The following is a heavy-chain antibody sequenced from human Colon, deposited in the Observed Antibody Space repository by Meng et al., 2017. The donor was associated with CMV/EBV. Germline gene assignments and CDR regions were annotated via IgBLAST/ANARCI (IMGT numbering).Heavy chain of an antibody. V-gene: IGHV3-64*02. CDR2: ISSNGGST. CDR3: AREAAAGTYFIRFGMDV. D-gene: IGHD6-13*01. CDR1: GFTFSSYA. J-gene: IGHJ6*02. Sequence: ESLKISCAASGFTFSSYAMHWVRQAPGKGLEYVSAISSNGGSTYYADSVKGRFTISRDNSKNTLYLQMGSLRAEDMAVYYCAREAAAGTYFIRFGMDVWGQGTTVTVSS.